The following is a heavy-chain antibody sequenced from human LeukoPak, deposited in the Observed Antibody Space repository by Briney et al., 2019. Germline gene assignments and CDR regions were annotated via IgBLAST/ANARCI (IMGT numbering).Heavy chain of an antibody. CDR3: ARESRRYCSGGSCYRVHYNWFDP. CDR2: IIPIFGTA. CDR1: GGTFSSYA. J-gene: IGHJ5*02. V-gene: IGHV1-69*13. Sequence: SVKVSCKASGGTFSSYAISWVRQAPGQGLEWMGGIIPIFGTANYAQKFQGRVTITADESTSTAYMELSSLRSEDTAVYYCARESRRYCSGGSCYRVHYNWFDPWGQGTLVTASS. D-gene: IGHD2-15*01.